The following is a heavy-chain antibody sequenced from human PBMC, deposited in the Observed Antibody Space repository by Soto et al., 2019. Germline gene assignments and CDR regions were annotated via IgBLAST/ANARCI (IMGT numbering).Heavy chain of an antibody. J-gene: IGHJ6*02. CDR3: ARGDTMVRGVHYYYYGMDV. Sequence: QVQLVQSGAEVKQPGSSVKVSCKASGGTFSSYAISWVRQAPGQGLEWMGGIIPIFGTANYAQKFQGRVTITADESTSTAYMELSSLRSEDTAVYYCARGDTMVRGVHYYYYGMDVWGQGTTVTVSS. D-gene: IGHD3-10*01. CDR1: GGTFSSYA. V-gene: IGHV1-69*01. CDR2: IIPIFGTA.